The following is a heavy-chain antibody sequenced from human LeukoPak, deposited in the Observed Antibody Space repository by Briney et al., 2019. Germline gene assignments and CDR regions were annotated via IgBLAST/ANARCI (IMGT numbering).Heavy chain of an antibody. Sequence: SETLSLTCTVSGGSISSYYWSCIRQFPGKGLEWIGYIYYSGSTNYNPSLKSRVTISVDTSKNQFSLKLSSVTAADTAVYYCARPYSSGYRGAFDIWGQGTMVTVSS. D-gene: IGHD6-19*01. CDR1: GGSISSYY. J-gene: IGHJ3*02. CDR3: ARPYSSGYRGAFDI. V-gene: IGHV4-59*01. CDR2: IYYSGST.